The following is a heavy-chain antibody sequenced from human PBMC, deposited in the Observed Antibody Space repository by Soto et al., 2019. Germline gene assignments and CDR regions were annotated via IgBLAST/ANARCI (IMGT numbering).Heavy chain of an antibody. Sequence: QVDLVQSGAEVKKPGASVTISCNASGSAITRYYIHWVRQAPGRGLEWMGIINPGGGSASYAQKFQDRVTRDKDTSTGTVYMDLRSLRTEDTAVYYCARDTSGWSLNGLDVWGQGTTVNVSS. V-gene: IGHV1-46*01. CDR2: INPGGGSA. D-gene: IGHD6-19*01. CDR3: ARDTSGWSLNGLDV. CDR1: GSAITRYY. J-gene: IGHJ6*02.